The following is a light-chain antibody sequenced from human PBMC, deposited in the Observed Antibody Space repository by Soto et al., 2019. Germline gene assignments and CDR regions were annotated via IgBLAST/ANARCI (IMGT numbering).Light chain of an antibody. V-gene: IGKV3-15*01. CDR1: QSDSSN. CDR2: GAS. J-gene: IGKJ1*01. CDR3: QQYNNWPRT. Sequence: EIVMTHSPTILSVSPGERATLSCRASQSDSSNLAWYQQKPGQPPRLLIYGASTRATGIPARFSGSGSGTEFTLTISSLQSEDFAVYYCQQYNNWPRTFGQGTKVDIK.